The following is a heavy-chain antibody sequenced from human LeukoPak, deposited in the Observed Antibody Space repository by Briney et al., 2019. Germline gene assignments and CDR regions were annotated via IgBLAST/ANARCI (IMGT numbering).Heavy chain of an antibody. CDR2: IYYSGST. D-gene: IGHD2-21*01. Sequence: KPSETLSLTCTVSGGSISSYFWIWIRQPPGKGLEWIGYIYYSGSTNYNPSVKSRVTISLDTPRNQFSLRLSSVTAADPAVYFCARGAYCGANCYSYFDYWGQGTLVTVSS. CDR3: ARGAYCGANCYSYFDY. J-gene: IGHJ4*02. CDR1: GGSISSYF. V-gene: IGHV4-59*01.